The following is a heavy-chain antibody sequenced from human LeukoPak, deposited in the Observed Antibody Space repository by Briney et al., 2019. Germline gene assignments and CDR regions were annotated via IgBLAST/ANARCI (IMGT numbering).Heavy chain of an antibody. D-gene: IGHD6-13*01. CDR2: IHHSGNS. V-gene: IGHV4-4*02. J-gene: IGHJ4*02. Sequence: SGTLSLTCAVSGDSIISGNWWSWVRQPPGKGLEWIAEIHHSGNSHQIPSLKNRVTISVDKSKNQISLKLNSVTAADTAVYYCAIQMGYRCDYWGQGTLVTVSS. CDR1: GDSIISGNW. CDR3: AIQMGYRCDY.